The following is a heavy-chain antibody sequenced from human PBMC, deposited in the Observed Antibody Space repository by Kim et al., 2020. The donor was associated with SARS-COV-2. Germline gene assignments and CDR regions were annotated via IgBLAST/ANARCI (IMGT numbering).Heavy chain of an antibody. CDR3: VRGVAGRQYFQH. V-gene: IGHV4-34*01. J-gene: IGHJ1*01. CDR2: INHSGSS. Sequence: SETLSLTCAVYGGSFSGYYWSWIRQPPGKGLEWIGEINHSGSSNYNPSLKSRVTISVDTSKNQFSLKLSSVPAADTAVYYCVRGVAGRQYFQHWGQGTLVTVSS. CDR1: GGSFSGYY. D-gene: IGHD3-10*01.